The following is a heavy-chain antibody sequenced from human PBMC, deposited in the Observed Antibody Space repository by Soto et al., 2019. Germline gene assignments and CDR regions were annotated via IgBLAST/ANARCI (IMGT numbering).Heavy chain of an antibody. CDR2: ISAYNGNT. CDR3: ARDLRGVARVVTLFDY. D-gene: IGHD3-3*01. Sequence: GASVKVSCKASGYTFTSYGISWVRQAPGQGLEWMGWISAYNGNTNYAQKLQGRVTMTTDTSTSTAYMELRSLRSDDTAVYYCARDLRGVARVVTLFDYWGQGTLVTVS. V-gene: IGHV1-18*01. CDR1: GYTFTSYG. J-gene: IGHJ4*02.